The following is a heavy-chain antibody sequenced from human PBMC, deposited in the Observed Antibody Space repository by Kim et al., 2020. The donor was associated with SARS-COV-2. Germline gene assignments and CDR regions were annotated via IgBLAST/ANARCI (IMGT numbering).Heavy chain of an antibody. CDR1: GGSISSSSYY. D-gene: IGHD5-12*01. V-gene: IGHV4-39*07. J-gene: IGHJ4*01. CDR3: ARIQYSGYDYHFDD. CDR2: IYYSGTT. Sequence: SETLSLTCTVSGGSISSSSYYWGWIRQPPGKGLEWIGSIYYSGTTYYNPSLKSRVTISADTSKNQFSLKLSSVTAADTAVYYCARIQYSGYDYHFDDWG.